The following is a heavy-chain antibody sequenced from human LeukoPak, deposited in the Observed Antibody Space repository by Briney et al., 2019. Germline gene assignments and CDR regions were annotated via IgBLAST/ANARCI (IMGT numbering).Heavy chain of an antibody. J-gene: IGHJ4*02. Sequence: GGSLRLSCAASGFTFSSYWMSWVRQSPGKGLEWVANIKHDGSEKYYVDSVKGRFTISRDNAKNSLYLQMNSLRAEDTAIYYCASALGLGYWGQGTLVTVSS. V-gene: IGHV3-7*01. D-gene: IGHD3-16*01. CDR1: GFTFSSYW. CDR2: IKHDGSEK. CDR3: ASALGLGY.